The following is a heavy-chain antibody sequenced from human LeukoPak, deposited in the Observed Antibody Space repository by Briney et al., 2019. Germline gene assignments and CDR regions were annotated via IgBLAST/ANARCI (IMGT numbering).Heavy chain of an antibody. V-gene: IGHV4-59*01. CDR3: ARDRGSGWYDFAY. CDR1: GGSISSYY. Sequence: SETLSLTCTVSGGSISSYYWSWIRQPPGKGLEWVAYIFDSGNTNYNPSLKSRVTISVDTSKNKFSLKLSSVTAADTAVYYCARDRGSGWYDFAYWGQGTLVTVSS. J-gene: IGHJ4*02. CDR2: IFDSGNT. D-gene: IGHD6-19*01.